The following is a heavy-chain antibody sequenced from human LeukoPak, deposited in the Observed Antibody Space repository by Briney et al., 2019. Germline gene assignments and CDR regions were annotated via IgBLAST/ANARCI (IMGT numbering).Heavy chain of an antibody. J-gene: IGHJ4*02. D-gene: IGHD5-18*01. CDR1: GFTFINYG. V-gene: IGHV3-33*06. CDR2: VWYDGSNK. CDR3: AKDRDTAMEIEY. Sequence: GRSLRLSCDASGFTFINYGMHWVRRAPGKGLEWVAVVWYDGSNKYYADSVKGRFTISRDNSKNTLYLQMNSLRAEDTAVYYCAKDRDTAMEIEYWGQGTLVTVSS.